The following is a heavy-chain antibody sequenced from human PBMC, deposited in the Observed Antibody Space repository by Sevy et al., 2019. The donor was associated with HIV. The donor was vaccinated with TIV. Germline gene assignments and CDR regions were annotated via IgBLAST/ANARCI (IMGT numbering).Heavy chain of an antibody. V-gene: IGHV1-2*02. CDR2: INPNSGGT. J-gene: IGHJ4*02. D-gene: IGHD1-26*01. CDR3: ARDQTIVGATGGLYYFDY. Sequence: ASVKVSCKASGYTFTGYYMHWVRQAPGQGLEWMGWINPNSGGTNYAQKFQGRVTMTSDTSISTAYMELSRLRSDDTAVYYCARDQTIVGATGGLYYFDYWGQGTLVTVSS. CDR1: GYTFTGYY.